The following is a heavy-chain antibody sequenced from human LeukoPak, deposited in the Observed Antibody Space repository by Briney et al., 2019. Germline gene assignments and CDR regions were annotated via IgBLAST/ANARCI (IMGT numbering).Heavy chain of an antibody. J-gene: IGHJ4*02. D-gene: IGHD5-12*01. Sequence: SETLSLTCTVSGGSISSSSYYWGWIRQPPGKGLEWIGSIYYSGSTYYNPSLKSRVTISVDTSKNQFSLKLSSVTAADTAVYYCARRGLRGYFDYWGQGTLVTVSS. V-gene: IGHV4-39*07. CDR1: GGSISSSSYY. CDR3: ARRGLRGYFDY. CDR2: IYYSGST.